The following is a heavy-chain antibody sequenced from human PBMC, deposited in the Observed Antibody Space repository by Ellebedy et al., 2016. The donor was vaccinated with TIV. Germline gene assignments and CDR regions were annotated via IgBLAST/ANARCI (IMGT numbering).Heavy chain of an antibody. J-gene: IGHJ4*02. CDR3: ARAWAAAGSY. Sequence: GGSLRLSCVGSGFTFSSYWMAWVRQAPGKGLEWVANIRQDGSQKYYVDSVKGRFTISRDNDKSSLYLQMPSLRAEDTAMYYCARAWAAAGSYWGQGTLVTVSS. CDR1: GFTFSSYW. CDR2: IRQDGSQK. D-gene: IGHD6-13*01. V-gene: IGHV3-7*03.